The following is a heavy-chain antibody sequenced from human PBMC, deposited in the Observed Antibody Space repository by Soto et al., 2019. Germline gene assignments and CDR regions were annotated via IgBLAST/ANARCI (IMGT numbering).Heavy chain of an antibody. J-gene: IGHJ5*02. D-gene: IGHD1-26*01. V-gene: IGHV3-74*01. CDR1: GFTFSTYW. Sequence: EVQLVESGGGLVQPGGSLRLSCAASGFTFSTYWMHWVRQAPGKGLVWVSRINSDGSTTTYADSVKGRFTISRDNAKNTLYLQMNSLRAEDTAVYFCATVGTGSYNWLDPWVQGTLVTVSS. CDR2: INSDGSTT. CDR3: ATVGTGSYNWLDP.